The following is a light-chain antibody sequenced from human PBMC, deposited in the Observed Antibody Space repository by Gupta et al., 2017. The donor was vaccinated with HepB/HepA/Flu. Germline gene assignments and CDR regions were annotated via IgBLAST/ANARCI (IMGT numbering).Light chain of an antibody. Sequence: VLTQSLGTRSLSPGERATLSCRASQSVSSSYLAWYQQKPGQAPRLLIYGASSRATGIPDRFSGSGSGTDFTLTISRLEPEDFAVYYCQQYGSSLYTFGQGTKLEIK. CDR1: QSVSSSY. V-gene: IGKV3-20*01. CDR2: GAS. CDR3: QQYGSSLYT. J-gene: IGKJ2*01.